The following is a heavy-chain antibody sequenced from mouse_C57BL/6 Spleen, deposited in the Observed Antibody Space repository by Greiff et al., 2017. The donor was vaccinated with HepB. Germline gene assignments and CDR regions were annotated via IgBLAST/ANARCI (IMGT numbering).Heavy chain of an antibody. Sequence: EVNVVDSGEGLVKPGGSLKLSCAASGFTFSSYAMSWVRQTPEKRLEWVAYISSGGDYIYYADTVKGRFTISRDNARNTLYLQMSSLKSEDTAMYYCTRDLGGMDYWGQGTSVTVSS. CDR3: TRDLGGMDY. CDR2: ISSGGDYI. CDR1: GFTFSSYA. D-gene: IGHD4-1*01. J-gene: IGHJ4*01. V-gene: IGHV5-9-1*02.